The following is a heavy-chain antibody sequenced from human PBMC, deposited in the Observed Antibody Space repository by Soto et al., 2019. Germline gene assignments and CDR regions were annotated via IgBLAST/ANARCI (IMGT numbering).Heavy chain of an antibody. D-gene: IGHD6-6*01. CDR2: ISSSGSTI. V-gene: IGHV3-11*01. CDR3: ARDKQLPPRSHWFDP. Sequence: GGSLRLSCAASGFTFSDYYMSWIRQAPGKGLEWVSYISSSGSTIYYADSVKGRFTISRDNAKNSLYLQMNSLRAEDTAVYYCARDKQLPPRSHWFDPWGQGTLVTVS. J-gene: IGHJ5*02. CDR1: GFTFSDYY.